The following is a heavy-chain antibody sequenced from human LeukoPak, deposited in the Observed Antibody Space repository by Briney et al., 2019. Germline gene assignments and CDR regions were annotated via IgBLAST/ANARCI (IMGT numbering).Heavy chain of an antibody. CDR1: GFPFINPW. V-gene: IGHV3-15*01. CDR3: TTSLDY. CDR2: IKSKTDGGTI. J-gene: IGHJ4*02. Sequence: GGPLKLPCAPSGFPFINPWMSGAAKAPGKGLEWVGHIKSKTDGGTIDYAAPVKGRFIISRDDSKNTLYLQMNSLKTEDTAVYYCTTSLDYWGQGTLVTVSS.